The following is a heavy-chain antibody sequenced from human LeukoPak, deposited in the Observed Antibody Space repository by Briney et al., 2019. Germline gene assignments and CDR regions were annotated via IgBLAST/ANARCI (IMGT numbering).Heavy chain of an antibody. D-gene: IGHD2-2*01. J-gene: IGHJ4*02. CDR1: GFTFSRYA. Sequence: GGSLRLSCAASGFTFSRYAMHWVRQAPGKGLERVGRIKSIGNGGTTDYAAPVKGRFTISRDDSKDTLYLQMNSLKTEDTAMYYCTTSPSAVDYWGQGTLVTVSS. CDR3: TTSPSAVDY. CDR2: IKSIGNGGTT. V-gene: IGHV3-15*01.